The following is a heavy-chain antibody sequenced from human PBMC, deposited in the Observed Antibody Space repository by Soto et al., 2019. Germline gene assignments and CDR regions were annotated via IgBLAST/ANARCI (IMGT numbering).Heavy chain of an antibody. V-gene: IGHV3-9*01. CDR1: GFTFDDYA. CDR2: ISWNVGSI. D-gene: IGHD6-19*01. J-gene: IGHJ4*01. CDR3: AKEVAGWYYFDN. Sequence: EVQLVDSGGGLVQPGRSLRLSCAASGFTFDDYAMHVVRQATGKGLEWVSGISWNVGSIAYADSVKGRFTISRDNAENSLYLQMNSLRGEDTAVYYCAKEVAGWYYFDNCGHGTLDTVSS.